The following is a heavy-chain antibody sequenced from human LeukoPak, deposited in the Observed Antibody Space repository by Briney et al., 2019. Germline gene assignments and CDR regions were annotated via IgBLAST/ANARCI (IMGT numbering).Heavy chain of an antibody. J-gene: IGHJ2*01. D-gene: IGHD2-15*01. Sequence: GGSLRLSCAASGFTVSSNYMSWVRQAPGKGLEWVSIIYSGGSTFYADSVKGRFTISRDNSKNTLYLQMNSLRAEDTAVYYCARDGLAAATLHWCFDLWGRGTLVTVSS. CDR2: IYSGGST. CDR1: GFTVSSNY. V-gene: IGHV3-53*01. CDR3: ARDGLAAATLHWCFDL.